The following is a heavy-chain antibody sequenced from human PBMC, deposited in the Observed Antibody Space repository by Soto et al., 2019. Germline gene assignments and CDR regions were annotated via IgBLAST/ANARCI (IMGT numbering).Heavy chain of an antibody. CDR1: GYSFTSYC. D-gene: IGHD2-2*01. J-gene: IGHJ6*02. Sequence: PGESLKISGNGSGYSFTSYCIGLVLQMPGKGLEWMGIIYPCDSDTRYSPSFQGQVTISADKSISTAYLQWSSLKASDTAMYYCARYYCSSNSCSLGRYYYGMDVWGQLTTVTVSS. CDR2: IYPCDSDT. V-gene: IGHV5-51*01. CDR3: ARYYCSSNSCSLGRYYYGMDV.